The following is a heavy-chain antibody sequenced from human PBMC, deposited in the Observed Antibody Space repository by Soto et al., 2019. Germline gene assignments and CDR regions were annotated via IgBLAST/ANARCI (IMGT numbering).Heavy chain of an antibody. Sequence: QLQLQESGPGLVKPSETLSLTCTVSGGSISSSSYYWGWIRQPPGKGLEWIGSIYYSGSTYYNPSLKSRVTISVDTSKNQFSLKLSSVTAADTAVYYCARQLWTFYYYYYGMDVWGQGTTVTVSS. CDR3: ARQLWTFYYYYYGMDV. D-gene: IGHD5-18*01. J-gene: IGHJ6*02. CDR1: GGSISSSSYY. V-gene: IGHV4-39*01. CDR2: IYYSGST.